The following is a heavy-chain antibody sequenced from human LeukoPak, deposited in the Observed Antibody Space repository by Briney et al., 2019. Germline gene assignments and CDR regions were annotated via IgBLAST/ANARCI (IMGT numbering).Heavy chain of an antibody. V-gene: IGHV3-48*02. CDR3: ARDTAGIAAAGTNYYYYYGMDV. CDR2: ISSSSSTI. J-gene: IGHJ6*02. CDR1: GFTFSSYS. Sequence: GGSLRLSCAASGFTFSSYSMNWVRQAPGKGLEWVSYISSSSSTIYYADSVKGRFTISRDNAKNSLYLQMNSLRDEDTAVYYCARDTAGIAAAGTNYYYYYGMDVWGQGTTVTVSS. D-gene: IGHD6-13*01.